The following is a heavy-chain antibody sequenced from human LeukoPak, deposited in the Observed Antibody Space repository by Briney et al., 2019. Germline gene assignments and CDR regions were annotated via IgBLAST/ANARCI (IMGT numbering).Heavy chain of an antibody. Sequence: SETLSLTCTVSGGSVSSGSYYWNWIRQPPGKGLEWIGYIYYSGSTNYNPSLNSRVTISLDTSKNQFSLKLSSVTAADTAVFYCARRYSSIRGWFDPWGQGTPVTVSS. CDR1: GGSVSSGSYY. J-gene: IGHJ5*02. D-gene: IGHD6-13*01. CDR2: IYYSGST. V-gene: IGHV4-61*01. CDR3: ARRYSSIRGWFDP.